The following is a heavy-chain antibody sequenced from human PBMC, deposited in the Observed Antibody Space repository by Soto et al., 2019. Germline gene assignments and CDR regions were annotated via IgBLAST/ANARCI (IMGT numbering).Heavy chain of an antibody. CDR3: VKEPTATVNCDY. CDR2: ISGSGGSI. Sequence: PGGSLRLSCAVSGFTFSNYDMNWVRQAPRKGLEWVSGISGSGGSIHYADSVKGRFTISRDNSKNTLYLQMNSLRAEDTAVYYSVKEPTATVNCDYWGQGTLVTVSS. V-gene: IGHV3-23*01. D-gene: IGHD4-17*01. J-gene: IGHJ4*02. CDR1: GFTFSNYD.